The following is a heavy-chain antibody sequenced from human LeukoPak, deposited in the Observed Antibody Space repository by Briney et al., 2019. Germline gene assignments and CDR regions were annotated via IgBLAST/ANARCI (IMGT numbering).Heavy chain of an antibody. CDR1: GFTFSSYW. CDR3: ARDGSGSYLAFDI. D-gene: IGHD3-10*01. Sequence: GGSLRLSCAASGFTFSSYWMHWVRQAPGKGLVWVSRINSDGSSTSYADSVKGRLTISRDNAKNTLYLQMNSLRAEDTAVYYCARDGSGSYLAFDIWGQGTMVTVSS. V-gene: IGHV3-74*01. J-gene: IGHJ3*02. CDR2: INSDGSST.